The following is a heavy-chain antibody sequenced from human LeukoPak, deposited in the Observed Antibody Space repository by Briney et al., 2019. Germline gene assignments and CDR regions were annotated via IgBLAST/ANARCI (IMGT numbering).Heavy chain of an antibody. J-gene: IGHJ4*02. V-gene: IGHV3-30-3*01. CDR1: GFTFSSYA. CDR2: ISYDGSNK. Sequence: GGSLRLSCAASGFTFSSYAMHWVRQAPGKGLEWVAVISYDGSNKYYADSVKGRFTISRDNSKNTLYLQMNSLRAEDTAVYYCARVTGVDNWGQGTLVTVSS. CDR3: ARVTGVDN. D-gene: IGHD3-10*01.